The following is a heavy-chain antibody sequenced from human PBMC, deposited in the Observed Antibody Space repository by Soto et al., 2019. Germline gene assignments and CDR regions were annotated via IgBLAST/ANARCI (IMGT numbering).Heavy chain of an antibody. V-gene: IGHV1-69*01. CDR1: GGTFGTYI. CDR2: IIPSFGTT. Sequence: QVHLVQSGAEVKKPGSSVKVSCTASGGTFGTYIISWVRQGPGQGLEWMGGIIPSFGTTTYAQKFQGRVTITADESSGTAYMDLSSLRSGDTALCYCTVRSVGDVDSWGQGTLVAVSS. D-gene: IGHD1-26*01. CDR3: TVRSVGDVDS. J-gene: IGHJ4*02.